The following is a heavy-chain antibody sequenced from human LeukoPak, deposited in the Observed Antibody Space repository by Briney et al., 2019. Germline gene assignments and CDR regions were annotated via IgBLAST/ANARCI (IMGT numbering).Heavy chain of an antibody. CDR1: GFTFSSYR. V-gene: IGHV3-21*01. CDR2: ISSSSSSI. J-gene: IGHJ4*02. D-gene: IGHD3-10*01. CDR3: ARDPNYDSGSQTSVY. Sequence: GGSLRLSCAASGFTFSSYRMSWVRQAPGKGLAWVSSISSSSSSIYYAHSVKGRFTISRDNAKSSLYLQMKSLRAEDTAVFYCARDPNYDSGSQTSVYWGQGTLVTVSS.